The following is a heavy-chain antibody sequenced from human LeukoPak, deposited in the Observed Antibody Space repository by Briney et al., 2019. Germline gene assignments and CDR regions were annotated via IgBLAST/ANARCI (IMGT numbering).Heavy chain of an antibody. CDR1: GGYIGSYY. V-gene: IGHV4-4*07. J-gene: IGHJ6*03. CDR3: AREGDYGDYSKSFYYMDV. CDR2: IYTSENT. Sequence: SETLSLTCTVSGGYIGSYYWSWIRQPAGKGLEWIARIYTSENTDYNPSLKSRVTMSVDMSTSQFSLRLTSVTAADTAVYYCAREGDYGDYSKSFYYMDVWGKGTTVTVSS. D-gene: IGHD4-17*01.